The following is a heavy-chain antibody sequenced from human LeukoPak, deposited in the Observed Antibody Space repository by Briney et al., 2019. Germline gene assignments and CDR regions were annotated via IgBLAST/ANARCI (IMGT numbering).Heavy chain of an antibody. V-gene: IGHV4-59*08. Sequence: SETLSLTCTVSGGSISTYYWSWIRQPPGKGLEWIGFISDSGSTDYNPSLTSRVTISVDTSKNQFSLRLSSVTAADTAVYYCARHLKKDGYNYYFDYWGQGTLVSVSS. D-gene: IGHD5-24*01. J-gene: IGHJ4*02. CDR1: GGSISTYY. CDR2: ISDSGST. CDR3: ARHLKKDGYNYYFDY.